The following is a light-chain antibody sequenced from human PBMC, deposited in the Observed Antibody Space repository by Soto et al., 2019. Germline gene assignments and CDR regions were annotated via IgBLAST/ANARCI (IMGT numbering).Light chain of an antibody. CDR1: SSDVGGYNY. CDR3: SSFAGNNNLV. Sequence: QSALTQPPSASGSPGQSVTISCTGTSSDVGGYNYVSWYHQHPGKAPKLMISEVSKRPSGVPDRFSGSTSGNTASLTVSGLQAEDEADYYCSSFAGNNNLVFGGGTKRTVL. V-gene: IGLV2-8*01. CDR2: EVS. J-gene: IGLJ2*01.